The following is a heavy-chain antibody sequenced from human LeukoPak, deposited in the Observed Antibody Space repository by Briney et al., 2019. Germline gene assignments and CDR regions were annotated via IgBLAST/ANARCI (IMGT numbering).Heavy chain of an antibody. CDR1: GFTFDDYA. CDR3: AKVGIGYSYGYADY. J-gene: IGHJ4*02. D-gene: IGHD5-18*01. CDR2: ISWNSGSI. Sequence: GGSLRLSCAASGFTFDDYAMHWVRHAPGKGLEWVSGISWNSGSIGYADSVKGRFTISRDNAKNSLYLQMNSLRAEDTALYYCAKVGIGYSYGYADYWGQGTLITVSS. V-gene: IGHV3-9*01.